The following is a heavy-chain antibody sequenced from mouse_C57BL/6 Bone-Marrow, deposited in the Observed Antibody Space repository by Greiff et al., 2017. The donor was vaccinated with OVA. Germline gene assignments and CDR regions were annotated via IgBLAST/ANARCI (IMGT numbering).Heavy chain of an antibody. CDR2: IYPSDSET. CDR1: GYTFTSYW. Sequence: QVQLQQPGAELVRPGSSVKLSCKASGYTFTSYWMDWVKQRPGQGLEWIGNIYPSDSETHYNTKFKDKATLTVDKSSSTAYMQLSSRTSEDSAVYYCARAGLSKGAYWGQGTLVTVSA. V-gene: IGHV1-61*01. CDR3: ARAGLSKGAY. D-gene: IGHD2-5*01. J-gene: IGHJ3*01.